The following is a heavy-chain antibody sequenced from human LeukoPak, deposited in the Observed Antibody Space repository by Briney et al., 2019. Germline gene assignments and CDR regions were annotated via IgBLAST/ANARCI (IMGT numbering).Heavy chain of an antibody. Sequence: ASVKVSCKASGYTFTGYYMHWVRQAPGQGLEWMGWINPNSGGTNYAQKFQGRVTMTRDTSISTAYMELSRLRSDDTAVYYCARDVVHWGGNYEGGPGWYYYYYGMDVWGQGTTVTVSS. J-gene: IGHJ6*02. CDR1: GYTFTGYY. CDR3: ARDVVHWGGNYEGGPGWYYYYYGMDV. CDR2: INPNSGGT. D-gene: IGHD4-11*01. V-gene: IGHV1-2*02.